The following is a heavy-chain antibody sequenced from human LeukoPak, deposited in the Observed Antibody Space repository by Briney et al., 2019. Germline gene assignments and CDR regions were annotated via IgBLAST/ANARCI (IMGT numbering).Heavy chain of an antibody. CDR3: ARGRRNIRSYYFDY. CDR2: INHSGST. CDR1: GGAFSGYY. D-gene: IGHD1/OR15-1a*01. V-gene: IGHV4-34*01. Sequence: SETLSLTCAVYGGAFSGYYWSWIRQPPGKGLEWIGEINHSGSTNYNPSLKSRVTISVDTSKNQFPLKLSSVTAADTAVYYCARGRRNIRSYYFDYWGQGTLVTVSP. J-gene: IGHJ4*02.